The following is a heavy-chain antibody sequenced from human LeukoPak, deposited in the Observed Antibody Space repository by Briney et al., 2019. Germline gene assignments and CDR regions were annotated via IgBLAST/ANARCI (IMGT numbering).Heavy chain of an antibody. CDR1: GYTFTSYD. J-gene: IGHJ4*02. D-gene: IGHD5-18*01. Sequence: ASVKGSCKASGYTFTSYDINWVRQATGKGLEWMGWMNPNSGNTGYAQNFQGTVTLTRNTSISTAYMELRSLRSDDTAVYYCARPPYRGRGYSHAFFDFWGQGTLVSVSS. V-gene: IGHV1-8*03. CDR3: ARPPYRGRGYSHAFFDF. CDR2: MNPNSGNT.